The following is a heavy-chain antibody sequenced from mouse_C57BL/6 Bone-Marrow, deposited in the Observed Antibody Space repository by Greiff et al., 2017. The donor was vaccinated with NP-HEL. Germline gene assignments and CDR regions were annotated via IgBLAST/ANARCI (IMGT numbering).Heavy chain of an antibody. Sequence: VQVVESGAELVKPAASVKMSCKVSGYTLTTYPIEWLMLHHGKSLEWIGNSHTYNDDTKYNEKFKGKATLTVEKSSSTVYLELSRVAADDSAFYYCARPHYYGSSYWFAYWGQGTLVTVSA. V-gene: IGHV1-47*01. CDR1: GYTLTTYP. CDR3: ARPHYYGSSYWFAY. D-gene: IGHD1-1*01. CDR2: SHTYNDDT. J-gene: IGHJ3*01.